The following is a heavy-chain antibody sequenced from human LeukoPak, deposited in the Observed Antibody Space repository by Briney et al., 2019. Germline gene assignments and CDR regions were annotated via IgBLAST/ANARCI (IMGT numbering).Heavy chain of an antibody. CDR3: AVYYYDSSGYYPPFDY. Sequence: SETLSLTCTVSGGSISSGGYYWSWIRQHPGKGLEWIGYIYYSGSTNYNPSLKSRVTISVDTSKNQFSLKLSSVTAADTAVYYCAVYYYDSSGYYPPFDYWGQGTLVTVSS. CDR2: IYYSGST. CDR1: GGSISSGGYY. D-gene: IGHD3-22*01. J-gene: IGHJ4*02. V-gene: IGHV4-31*03.